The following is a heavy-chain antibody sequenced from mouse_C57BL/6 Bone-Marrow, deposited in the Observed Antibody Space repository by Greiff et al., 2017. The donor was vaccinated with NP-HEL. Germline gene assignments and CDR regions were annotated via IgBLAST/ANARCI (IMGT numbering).Heavy chain of an antibody. V-gene: IGHV5-6*01. CDR1: GFTFSSYG. CDR3: ARRSYYGSSYLYAMDY. CDR2: ISSGGSYT. Sequence: EVQLVESGGDLVKPGGSLKLSCAASGFTFSSYGMSWVRQTPDKRLEWVATISSGGSYTYYPASVKGRFTISRDNAKNTLYLQMSSLKSEDTAMYYCARRSYYGSSYLYAMDYWGQGTSVTVSS. J-gene: IGHJ4*01. D-gene: IGHD1-1*01.